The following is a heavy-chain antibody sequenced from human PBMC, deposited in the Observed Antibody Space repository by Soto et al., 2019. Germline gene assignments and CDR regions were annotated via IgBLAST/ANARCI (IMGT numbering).Heavy chain of an antibody. Sequence: PGGSLRLSCAASGFTFSSYWMSWVRQAPGKGLEWVANIKQDGSGKYYVDSVKGRFTISRDNAKNSLYLQMNSLRAEDTAVYYCASLGYSYGFYYYYYGMDVWGQGTTVTVSS. V-gene: IGHV3-7*03. CDR3: ASLGYSYGFYYYYYGMDV. CDR1: GFTFSSYW. D-gene: IGHD5-18*01. J-gene: IGHJ6*02. CDR2: IKQDGSGK.